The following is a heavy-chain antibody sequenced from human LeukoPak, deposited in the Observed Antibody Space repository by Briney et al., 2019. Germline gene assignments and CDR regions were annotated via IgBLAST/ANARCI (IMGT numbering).Heavy chain of an antibody. J-gene: IGHJ4*02. D-gene: IGHD3-3*01. Sequence: GASAKVSCKASGYTFTGYYMHWVRQAPGQGLEWMGWINPNSGGTNYAQKFQGRATMTRDTSISTAYMELSRLRSDDTAVYYCARTLYYDFWMFDYWGQGTLVTVSS. CDR3: ARTLYYDFWMFDY. CDR2: INPNSGGT. V-gene: IGHV1-2*02. CDR1: GYTFTGYY.